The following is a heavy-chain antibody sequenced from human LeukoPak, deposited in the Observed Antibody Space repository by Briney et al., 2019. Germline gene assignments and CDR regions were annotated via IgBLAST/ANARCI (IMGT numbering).Heavy chain of an antibody. CDR3: ARADENYYDSSGYYKSHYFDY. CDR2: IYTSGST. CDR1: GGSISSGSYY. V-gene: IGHV4-61*02. J-gene: IGHJ4*02. D-gene: IGHD3-22*01. Sequence: PSETLSLTCTVSGGSISSGSYYWSWLRQPAGKGLEWIGRIYTSGSTNYNPSLKSRVTISVDTSKNQFSLKLSSVTAADTAVYYCARADENYYDSSGYYKSHYFDYWGQGTLVTVSS.